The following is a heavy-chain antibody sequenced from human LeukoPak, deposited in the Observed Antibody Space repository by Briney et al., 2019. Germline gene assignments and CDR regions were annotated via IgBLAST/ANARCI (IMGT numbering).Heavy chain of an antibody. J-gene: IGHJ6*03. Sequence: SETLSLTCTVSGGSISSYHWSWIRQPPGKGLEWIGYIYYSGNTKYNPSLKSRVTISVDTSKNQFSLRLSSVTAADTAVYYCARGRVSSSTWHSTYYYYFYMDVWGKGTTVTVSS. CDR1: GGSISSYH. D-gene: IGHD4-11*01. CDR3: ARGRVSSSTWHSTYYYYFYMDV. CDR2: IYYSGNT. V-gene: IGHV4-59*01.